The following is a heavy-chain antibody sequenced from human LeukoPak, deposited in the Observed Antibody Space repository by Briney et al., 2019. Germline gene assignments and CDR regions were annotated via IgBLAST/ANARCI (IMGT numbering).Heavy chain of an antibody. D-gene: IGHD3-3*01. J-gene: IGHJ4*02. CDR1: GVMFSTYA. V-gene: IGHV3-23*01. Sequence: GGSLRLTCVASGVMFSTYAASWCRQPPAKGQEWVSTIGHTGASTYYADSVRGRFTISKDSSKNTLQMNSLSAEDTAIYYCVKHSGGFFGNSDYWGQGILVSVSS. CDR2: IGHTGAST. CDR3: VKHSGGFFGNSDY.